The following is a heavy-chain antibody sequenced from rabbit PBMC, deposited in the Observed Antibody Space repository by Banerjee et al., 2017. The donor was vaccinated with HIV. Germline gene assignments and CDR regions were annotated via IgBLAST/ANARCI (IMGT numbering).Heavy chain of an antibody. CDR1: GFSFSYKYV. D-gene: IGHD5-1*01. J-gene: IGHJ3*01. CDR2: INTNSGST. V-gene: IGHV1S45*01. Sequence: QEQLVESGGGLVKPEGSLTLTCTASGFSFSYKYVMCWVRQAPGKGLEWIACINTNSGSTWYASWVNGRFTISKTSSTTVTLQMTSLTAADTATYFCARVWHLWGQGTLVTVS. CDR3: ARVWHL.